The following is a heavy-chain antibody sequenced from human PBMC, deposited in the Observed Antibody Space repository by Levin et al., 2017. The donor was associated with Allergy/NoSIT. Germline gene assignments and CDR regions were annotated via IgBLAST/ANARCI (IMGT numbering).Heavy chain of an antibody. Sequence: ASVKVSCKASGYIFTSYGISWVRQAPGQGLEWMGWISGYNGIRNYAQKFQGRVTMTTDTSTRTSYMELRSLRSDDTAVYYCARAGITVAGTGDYWGQGTLVTVSS. CDR2: ISGYNGIR. V-gene: IGHV1-18*01. J-gene: IGHJ4*02. D-gene: IGHD6-19*01. CDR3: ARAGITVAGTGDY. CDR1: GYIFTSYG.